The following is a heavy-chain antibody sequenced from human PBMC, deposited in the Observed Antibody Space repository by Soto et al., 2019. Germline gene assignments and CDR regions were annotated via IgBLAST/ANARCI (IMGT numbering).Heavy chain of an antibody. Sequence: GESLKISCAASGFTFSSYAMSWVRQAPGKGLEWVSAISGSGGSTYYADSVKGRFTISRDNSKNTLYLQMNSLRAEDTAVYYCAKDLDYGDYVDIPFDYWGQGTLVTVSS. J-gene: IGHJ4*02. CDR3: AKDLDYGDYVDIPFDY. CDR2: ISGSGGST. V-gene: IGHV3-23*01. CDR1: GFTFSSYA. D-gene: IGHD4-17*01.